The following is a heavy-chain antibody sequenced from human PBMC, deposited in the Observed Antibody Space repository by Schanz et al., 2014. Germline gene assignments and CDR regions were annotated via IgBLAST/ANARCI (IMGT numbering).Heavy chain of an antibody. CDR1: GGTFNSYT. V-gene: IGHV1-69*02. CDR2: IISILGIP. D-gene: IGHD2-2*02. J-gene: IGHJ6*03. Sequence: VQLEQSGAEVKKPGSSMKVSCKASGGTFNSYTINWVRQAPGQGLEWMGRIISILGIPNYAQKFQGRVTFTADKSTSTAYMELSSLKSEDTAVYYCAGTYCSSTSCYTGYYYMDVWGKGTTVTVSS. CDR3: AGTYCSSTSCYTGYYYMDV.